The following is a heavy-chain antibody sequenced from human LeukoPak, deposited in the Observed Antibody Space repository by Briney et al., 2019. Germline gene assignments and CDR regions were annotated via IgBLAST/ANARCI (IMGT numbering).Heavy chain of an antibody. CDR3: ARWGTRRIRDY. J-gene: IGHJ4*02. CDR1: GGSISSYY. CDR2: IYYSGST. D-gene: IGHD1-1*01. Sequence: SETLSHTCTVSGGSISSYYWSWIRQPPGKGLEWIGYIYYSGSTNYNPSLKSRVTISVDTSKNQFSLKLSSVTAADTAVYYCARWGTRRIRDYWGQGTLVTVSS. V-gene: IGHV4-59*01.